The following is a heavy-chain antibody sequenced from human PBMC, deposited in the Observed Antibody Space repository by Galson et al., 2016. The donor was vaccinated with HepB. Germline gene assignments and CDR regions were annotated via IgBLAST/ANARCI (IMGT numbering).Heavy chain of an antibody. CDR1: GFTFSSYA. Sequence: SLRLSCAASGFTFSSYAMRWVRQAPGKGLEWVSSLSYSGASTYYADSVRGRFTISRDNSKNPLYLQMNSLRAEDTAIYYGAREGRQLAAAGLDLWGQGILVTVSS. V-gene: IGHV3-23*01. CDR2: LSYSGAST. CDR3: AREGRQLAAAGLDL. J-gene: IGHJ4*02. D-gene: IGHD6-13*01.